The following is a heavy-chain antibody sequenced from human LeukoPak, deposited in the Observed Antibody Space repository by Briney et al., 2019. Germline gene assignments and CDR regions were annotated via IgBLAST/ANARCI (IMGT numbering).Heavy chain of an antibody. CDR3: ARGDTANFDY. D-gene: IGHD2-21*02. Sequence: GGSLRLSCAASGFTFSSLAMHWVRQAPGKGLEWVAVISKDGTDKFYVDSVKGRFTISRDNPKNTLYLQMNSLRAEDTAVYYCARGDTANFDYWGQGTLVTVSS. V-gene: IGHV3-30-3*01. J-gene: IGHJ4*02. CDR1: GFTFSSLA. CDR2: ISKDGTDK.